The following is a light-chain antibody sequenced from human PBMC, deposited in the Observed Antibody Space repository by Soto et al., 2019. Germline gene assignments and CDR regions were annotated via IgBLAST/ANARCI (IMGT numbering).Light chain of an antibody. CDR3: QQYGNSPLT. CDR1: QSVSSSY. Sequence: EIGLTLSPGTLSLSPGERATLSCRASQSVSSSYLAWYQQKPGQAPRLLIYGASSRATGIPDRFSGSGSGTDFTLVINRLEPDDFAMYYCQQYGNSPLTFGGGTKVDIK. V-gene: IGKV3-20*01. CDR2: GAS. J-gene: IGKJ4*01.